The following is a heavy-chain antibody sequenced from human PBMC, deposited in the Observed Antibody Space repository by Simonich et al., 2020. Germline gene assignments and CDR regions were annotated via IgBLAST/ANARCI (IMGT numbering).Heavy chain of an antibody. Sequence: EVQLVESGGGLVQPGGSLRLSCAASGFTFSSYWMSWVRQAPGKGLEWVAKIKQDGSEKYYVDSVKGRFTTSRDNAKNSLYLQMNSLRAEDTAVYYCARDGLGTAYYYYMDVWGKGTTVTVSS. CDR1: GFTFSSYW. V-gene: IGHV3-7*01. CDR2: IKQDGSEK. D-gene: IGHD7-27*01. CDR3: ARDGLGTAYYYYMDV. J-gene: IGHJ6*03.